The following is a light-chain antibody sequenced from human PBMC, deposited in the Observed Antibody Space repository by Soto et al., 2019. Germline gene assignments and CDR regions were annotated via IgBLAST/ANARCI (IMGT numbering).Light chain of an antibody. Sequence: EIVLTQSPGTLSLSPGERATLSCRASQSISSGYLAWYQQKAGQAPRLLIYRTSSRATGIPDRFSGGGSATDFTLTISTLEQDDFAVYYCLHYGGSPLTFGGGTKVEIK. V-gene: IGKV3-20*01. CDR1: QSISSGY. CDR3: LHYGGSPLT. CDR2: RTS. J-gene: IGKJ4*01.